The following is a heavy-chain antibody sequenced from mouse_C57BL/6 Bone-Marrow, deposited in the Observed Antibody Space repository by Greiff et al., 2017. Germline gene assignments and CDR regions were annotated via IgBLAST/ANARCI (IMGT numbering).Heavy chain of an antibody. CDR1: GYTFTDYY. V-gene: IGHV1-26*01. Sequence: VQLQQSGPELVKPGASVKISCKASGYTFTDYYMNWVKQSHGKSLEWIGDINPNNGGTSYNQKFKGKATLTVDKSSSTAYVELRSPTSEVSAFYSAARNDAYYRWFAYCGQGTLVTVSA. D-gene: IGHD2-3*01. J-gene: IGHJ3*01. CDR2: INPNNGGT. CDR3: ARNDAYYRWFAY.